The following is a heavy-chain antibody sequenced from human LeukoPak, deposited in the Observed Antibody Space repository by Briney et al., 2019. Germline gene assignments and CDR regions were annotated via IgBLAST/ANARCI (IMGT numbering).Heavy chain of an antibody. CDR2: IYCSGST. CDR3: AIAFPDSVVVVAATLWRTWFDP. CDR1: GVSISSVGYC. V-gene: IGHV4-31*02. J-gene: IGHJ5*02. Sequence: PWETLSLTWTVSGVSISSVGYCWSWIRQHPGKGLEGIGYIYCSGSTYYNPSLKSRVTITVDTSKNRFPLTQSSVTAGDRAVFLCAIAFPDSVVVVAATLWRTWFDPWGQGTLVTVSS. D-gene: IGHD2-15*01.